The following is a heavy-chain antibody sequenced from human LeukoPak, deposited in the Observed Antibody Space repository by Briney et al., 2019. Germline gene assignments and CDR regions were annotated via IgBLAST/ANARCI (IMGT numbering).Heavy chain of an antibody. CDR3: AKGNWRYFDY. D-gene: IGHD1-1*01. J-gene: IGHJ4*02. Sequence: SGGSLRLSCAASGFTFSTYVMSWVRQAPGKGLEWVSAISGSGGNTYYADSVKGRFTISRDNSKNTLYLQMNSLGADDTAVYYCAKGNWRYFDYWGQGTLVTVSS. V-gene: IGHV3-23*01. CDR2: ISGSGGNT. CDR1: GFTFSTYV.